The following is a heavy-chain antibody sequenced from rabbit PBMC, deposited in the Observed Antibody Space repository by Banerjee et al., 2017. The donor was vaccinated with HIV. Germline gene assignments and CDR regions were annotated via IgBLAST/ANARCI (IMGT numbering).Heavy chain of an antibody. Sequence: QEQLVESGGGLVTLGGSLKLSCKASGIDFSSYGISWVRQAPGKGLEWIAYIYPNYGTTDYASWVNGRFTISKTSSTTVTLQMTSLTAADTATYFCARDRYTLSSDYSYYFGLWGQGTLVTVS. J-gene: IGHJ4*01. D-gene: IGHD1-1*01. CDR1: GIDFSSYG. CDR3: ARDRYTLSSDYSYYFGL. V-gene: IGHV1S45*01. CDR2: IYPNYGTT.